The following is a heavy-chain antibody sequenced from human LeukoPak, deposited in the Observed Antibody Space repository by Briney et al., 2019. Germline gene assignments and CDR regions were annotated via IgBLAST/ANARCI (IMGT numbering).Heavy chain of an antibody. J-gene: IGHJ4*02. V-gene: IGHV4-39*01. CDR3: ARPYKYSGSYYN. CDR1: GGSISSSSYY. Sequence: SETLSLTCTVSGGSISSSSYYWGWIRQPPGKGLEWIGSIYYSGSTYYNPSLKSRVTISVDTSKNQFSLKLSSVTAADTAVYYCARPYKYSGSYYNWGQGTLVTVSS. D-gene: IGHD1-26*01. CDR2: IYYSGST.